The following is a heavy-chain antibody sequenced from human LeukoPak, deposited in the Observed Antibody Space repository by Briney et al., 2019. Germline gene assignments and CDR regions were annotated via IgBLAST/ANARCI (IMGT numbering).Heavy chain of an antibody. CDR1: GGSISSGGYS. CDR3: ARDDGDYPFFDY. CDR2: IYYSGST. V-gene: IGHV4-30-4*07. J-gene: IGHJ4*02. Sequence: PSETLSLTCAVSGGSISSGGYSWSWIRQPPGKGLEWIGYIYYSGSTYYNPSLKSRVTISVDTSKNQFSLKLSSVTAADTAVYYCARDDGDYPFFDYWGQGTLVTVSS. D-gene: IGHD4-17*01.